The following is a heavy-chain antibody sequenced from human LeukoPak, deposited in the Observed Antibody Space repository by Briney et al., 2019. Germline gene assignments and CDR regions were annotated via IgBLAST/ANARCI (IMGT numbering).Heavy chain of an antibody. CDR2: INHSGST. CDR3: ARRRKYYDILTGYPLYYFDY. J-gene: IGHJ4*02. Sequence: SETLSLTCAVYGGSFSGYYWSWIRQPPGKGLEWIGEINHSGSTNYNPSLKSQVTISVDTSKNQFSLKLSSVTAADTAVYYCARRRKYYDILTGYPLYYFDYWGQGTLVTVSS. V-gene: IGHV4-34*01. CDR1: GGSFSGYY. D-gene: IGHD3-9*01.